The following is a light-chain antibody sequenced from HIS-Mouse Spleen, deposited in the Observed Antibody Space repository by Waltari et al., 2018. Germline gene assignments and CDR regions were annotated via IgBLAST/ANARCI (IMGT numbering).Light chain of an antibody. CDR1: SRDVGSYNR. V-gene: IGLV2-18*02. CDR2: EVS. CDR3: SSYTSSSPNVV. Sequence: QSALTQPPSVSGSPGQSVTISCTGTSRDVGSYNRVSWYQQPPGTAPKLRIYEVSNRPSGVPDRFSGSKSGNTASLTISGLQAEDEADYYCSSYTSSSPNVVFGGGTKLTVL. J-gene: IGLJ2*01.